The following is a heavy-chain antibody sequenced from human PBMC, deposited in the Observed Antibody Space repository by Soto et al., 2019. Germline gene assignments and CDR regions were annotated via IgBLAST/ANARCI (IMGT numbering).Heavy chain of an antibody. J-gene: IGHJ6*02. V-gene: IGHV4-59*01. CDR1: GGSISSYY. CDR3: ARGELELGTEYYYYYYGMDV. CDR2: IYYSGST. Sequence: SETLSLTCTVSGGSISSYYWSWIRQPPGKGLEWIGYIYYSGSTNYNPSLKSRVTISVDTSKNQFSLKLSSVTAADTAVYYCARGELELGTEYYYYYYGMDVWGQGTTVTVSS. D-gene: IGHD1-7*01.